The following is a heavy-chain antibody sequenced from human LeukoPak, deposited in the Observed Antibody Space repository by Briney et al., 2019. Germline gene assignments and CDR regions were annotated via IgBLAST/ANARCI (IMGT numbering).Heavy chain of an antibody. Sequence: GESLKISCKGSGYSFPIYWIAWVRQLPGKGLEWMGIIYPGDSDTRYSPSFQGQITISADKSISTAYLQWSSLKATDTAMYYCARRSTYGSGTNYLFDYWGQGTLVTVSS. CDR3: ARRSTYGSGTNYLFDY. V-gene: IGHV5-51*01. D-gene: IGHD3-10*01. CDR2: IYPGDSDT. J-gene: IGHJ4*02. CDR1: GYSFPIYW.